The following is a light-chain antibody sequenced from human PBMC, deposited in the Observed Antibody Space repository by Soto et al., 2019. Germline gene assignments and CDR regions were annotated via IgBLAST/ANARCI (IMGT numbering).Light chain of an antibody. Sequence: DIQMTQSPTSLSASVGDRVTITCRASQAIRNDLGWYQQKPAKAPKRLIYAASSLQSGVPSRFSGSASGTDFTLTISSLQPEDFATYYCQQSYSTPITFGQGTRLEIK. J-gene: IGKJ5*01. CDR3: QQSYSTPIT. V-gene: IGKV1-39*01. CDR1: QAIRND. CDR2: AAS.